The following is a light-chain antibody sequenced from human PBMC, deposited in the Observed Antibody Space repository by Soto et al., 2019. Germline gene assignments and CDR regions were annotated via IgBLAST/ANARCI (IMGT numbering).Light chain of an antibody. CDR1: QTVRNNY. CDR2: DAS. Sequence: EFVLTQSPGTLSLSSGERATLSCRASQTVRNNYLAWYQQKPGQAPRLLIYDASSRDTGIPDRFSGGGSGTDFTLTISRLEPEDFAVYYCQQFSSYPLTFGGGTKVDIK. V-gene: IGKV3-20*01. J-gene: IGKJ4*01. CDR3: QQFSSYPLT.